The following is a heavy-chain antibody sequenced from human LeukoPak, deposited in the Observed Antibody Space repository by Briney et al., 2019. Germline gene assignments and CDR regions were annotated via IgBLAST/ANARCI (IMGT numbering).Heavy chain of an antibody. Sequence: PGGSLRLSCAASGFTFSSYAMSWVRQAPGKGLVWVSRISSDGSTGYADSVKGRFTISRDNAKNTLYLQMNSLRAEDTAVYYCARVPYGSPCDYWGQGTLVTVSS. CDR3: ARVPYGSPCDY. J-gene: IGHJ4*02. D-gene: IGHD2-15*01. CDR2: ISSDGST. V-gene: IGHV3-74*01. CDR1: GFTFSSYA.